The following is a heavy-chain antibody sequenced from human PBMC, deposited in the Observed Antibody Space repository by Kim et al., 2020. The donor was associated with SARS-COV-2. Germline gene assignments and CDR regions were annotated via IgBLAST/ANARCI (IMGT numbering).Heavy chain of an antibody. V-gene: IGHV1-18*04. CDR3: ARGGAYVLLWFGEENYFDY. D-gene: IGHD3-10*01. CDR1: GYTFTSYG. J-gene: IGHJ4*02. Sequence: ASVKVSCKASGYTFTSYGISWVRQAPGQGLEWMGWISAYNGNTNYAQKLQGRVTMTTDTSTSTAYMELRSLRSDDTAVYYCARGGAYVLLWFGEENYFDYWGQGTLVTVSS. CDR2: ISAYNGNT.